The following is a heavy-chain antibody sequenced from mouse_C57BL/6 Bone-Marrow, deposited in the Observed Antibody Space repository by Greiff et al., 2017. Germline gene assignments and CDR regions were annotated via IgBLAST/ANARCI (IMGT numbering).Heavy chain of an antibody. J-gene: IGHJ2*01. D-gene: IGHD2-5*01. CDR2: IDPSDSYT. CDR3: ATAYYSNFYFDY. Sequence: VQLQQPGAELVMPGASVKLSCKASGYTFTSYWMHWVEQRPGQGLEWIGEIDPSDSYTNYNQKFKGKSTLTVDKSSSTAYMQLSSLTSEDSAVYYCATAYYSNFYFDYWGQGTTLTVSS. CDR1: GYTFTSYW. V-gene: IGHV1-69*01.